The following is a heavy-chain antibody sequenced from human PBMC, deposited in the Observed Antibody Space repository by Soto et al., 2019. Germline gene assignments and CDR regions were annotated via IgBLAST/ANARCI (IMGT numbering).Heavy chain of an antibody. V-gene: IGHV3-23*01. J-gene: IGHJ4*02. CDR2: ISDSGVYT. Sequence: QPGGSLRLSCAASGFTFGSYAMSWVRLAPGKGLEWVSSISDSGVYTTYADSVKGRFIISRNNSMNTLYVQMNSLRVEDTAIYYCAKRDLGFWGQGTLVTVSS. CDR1: GFTFGSYA. CDR3: AKRDLGF.